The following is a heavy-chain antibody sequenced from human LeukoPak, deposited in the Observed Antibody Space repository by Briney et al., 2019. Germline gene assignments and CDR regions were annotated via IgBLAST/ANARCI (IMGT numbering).Heavy chain of an antibody. CDR2: INQDGSEK. CDR1: DFTFTSYW. D-gene: IGHD1-7*01. V-gene: IGHV3-7*05. J-gene: IGHJ4*02. Sequence: GGSLLLSCAFSDFTFTSYWMSWVRQAQGKGLEWVANINQDGSEKYYVDSVKGRFTISRDNAKNSLFLQMNSLRAEDTAVYYCARARNCDYWGQGTLVTVSS. CDR3: ARARNCDY.